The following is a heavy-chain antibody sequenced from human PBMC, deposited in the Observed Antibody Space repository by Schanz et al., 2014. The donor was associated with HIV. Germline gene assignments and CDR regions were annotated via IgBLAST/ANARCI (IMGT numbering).Heavy chain of an antibody. V-gene: IGHV3-30*03. Sequence: VQLLDSGGGLVQPGGSLRLSCVASGFTFNNYAMTWVRQAPGKGLEWVAVISYDGSRKHFADSVKGRFTISRDNSKNTLYLQMKSLRAEDTAVYYCAREREESIAYYYYGMDVWGQGTAVTVSS. CDR1: GFTFNNYA. J-gene: IGHJ6*02. CDR3: AREREESIAYYYYGMDV. D-gene: IGHD1-26*01. CDR2: ISYDGSRK.